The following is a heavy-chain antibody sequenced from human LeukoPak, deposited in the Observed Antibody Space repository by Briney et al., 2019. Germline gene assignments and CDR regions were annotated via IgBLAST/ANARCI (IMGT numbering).Heavy chain of an antibody. D-gene: IGHD4-23*01. CDR1: GGTFSSYA. CDR3: ARDAQINSHGMDV. CDR2: IIPILGIA. V-gene: IGHV1-69*04. Sequence: ASVKVSCKASGGTFSSYAISWVRQAPGQGLEWMGRIIPILGIANYAQKFQGRVTITADKSTSTAYMELSSLRSEDTAVYYCARDAQINSHGMDVWGQGTTVTVSS. J-gene: IGHJ6*02.